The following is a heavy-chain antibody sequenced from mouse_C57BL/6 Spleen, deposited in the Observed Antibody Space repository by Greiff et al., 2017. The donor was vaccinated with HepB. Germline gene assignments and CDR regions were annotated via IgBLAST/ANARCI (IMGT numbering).Heavy chain of an antibody. Sequence: VQLQQPGTELVKPGASVKLSCKASGYTFTSYWMHWVKQRPGQGLGWIGNINPSNGGTNYNEKFKSKATLTVDKSSSTAYMQLSSLTSEDSAVYYCARCSSGYWYFDVWGTGTTVTVSS. V-gene: IGHV1-53*01. J-gene: IGHJ1*03. D-gene: IGHD3-2*02. CDR3: ARCSSGYWYFDV. CDR2: INPSNGGT. CDR1: GYTFTSYW.